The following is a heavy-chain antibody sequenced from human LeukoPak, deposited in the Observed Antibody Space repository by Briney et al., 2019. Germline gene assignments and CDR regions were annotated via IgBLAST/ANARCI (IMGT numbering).Heavy chain of an antibody. CDR3: ARQYGSGSPSFDY. Sequence: GESLKISCKGSQYTFTNFWIGWVRQMPGKGLEWMGIIYPGDSDTRYSPSFQGQVTISADKSISTAYLQWSSLKASDTAMYYCARQYGSGSPSFDYWGQGTLVTVSS. V-gene: IGHV5-51*01. CDR1: QYTFTNFW. J-gene: IGHJ4*02. CDR2: IYPGDSDT. D-gene: IGHD3-10*01.